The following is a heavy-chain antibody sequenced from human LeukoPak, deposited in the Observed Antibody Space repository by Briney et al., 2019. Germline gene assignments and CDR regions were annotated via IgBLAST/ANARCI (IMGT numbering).Heavy chain of an antibody. V-gene: IGHV3-30*18. J-gene: IGHJ6*02. CDR2: ISYDGSNK. CDR3: AKDRKHYYYGMDV. Sequence: GGSLRLSCAASGFTFSSYGMHWVRQAPGKGLEWVAVISYDGSNKYYADSVKGRFTISRDNSKNTLYLQMNSQRVKDTAVYYCAKDRKHYYYGMDVWGQGTTVTVSS. CDR1: GFTFSSYG. D-gene: IGHD1-14*01.